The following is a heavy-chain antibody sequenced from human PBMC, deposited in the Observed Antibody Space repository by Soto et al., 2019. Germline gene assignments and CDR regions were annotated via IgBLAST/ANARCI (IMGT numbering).Heavy chain of an antibody. CDR3: ARDGMDYSSGSYPLDY. D-gene: IGHD3-10*01. CDR1: GFTFSSYG. CDR2: IWYDGSNK. V-gene: IGHV3-33*01. J-gene: IGHJ4*02. Sequence: QVQLVESGGGVVQPGRSLKLSCAASGFTFSSYGMNWVRQAPGKGLEWVAAIWYDGSNKYYVDSVKGRFTISRDNSKNTLYLQMDSLRAEDTAVYYCARDGMDYSSGSYPLDYWGQGTLVTVSS.